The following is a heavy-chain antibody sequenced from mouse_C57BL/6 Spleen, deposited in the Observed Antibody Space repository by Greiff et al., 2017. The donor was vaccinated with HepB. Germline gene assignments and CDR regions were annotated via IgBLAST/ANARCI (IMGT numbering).Heavy chain of an antibody. CDR2: IDPSDSET. J-gene: IGHJ2*01. CDR3: ARGNDFLDY. D-gene: IGHD2-4*01. V-gene: IGHV1-52*01. Sequence: QVQLKQPGAELVRPGSSVKLSCKASGYTFTSYWMHWVKQRPIQGLEWIGNIDPSDSETHYNQKFKDKATLTVDKSSSTAYMQLSSLTSEDSAVYYCARGNDFLDYWGQGTTLTVSS. CDR1: GYTFTSYW.